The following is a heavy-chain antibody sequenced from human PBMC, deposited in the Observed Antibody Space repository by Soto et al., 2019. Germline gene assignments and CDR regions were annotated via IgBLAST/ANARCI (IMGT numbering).Heavy chain of an antibody. Sequence: VQLLESGGGFVQPGGSLRLSCVASASTFNIYDMSWVRQAPGKGLEWVSDISATGATTHYADSVKGRFTISRDNSKNTLYLQMSSLRAEDTAVYYCATHRYYDSGHDYSYYYMDVWGKGTTVTVSS. CDR1: ASTFNIYD. CDR2: ISATGATT. J-gene: IGHJ6*03. CDR3: ATHRYYDSGHDYSYYYMDV. D-gene: IGHD3-10*01. V-gene: IGHV3-23*01.